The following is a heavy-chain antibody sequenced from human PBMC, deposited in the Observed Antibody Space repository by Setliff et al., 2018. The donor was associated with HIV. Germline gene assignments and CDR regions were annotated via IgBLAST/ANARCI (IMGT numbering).Heavy chain of an antibody. Sequence: PGGSLRLSCAVSGDSIASRNYHWDWVRQAPGKGLEWVGRTRNRANNYITDYATSVQGRFTISRDYSKDSLFLQMDNLETEDTAVYYCVRAAAGLDVWSQGIRVTVSS. CDR3: VRAAAGLDV. CDR2: TRNRANNYIT. V-gene: IGHV3-72*01. J-gene: IGHJ4*02. CDR1: GDSIASRNYH.